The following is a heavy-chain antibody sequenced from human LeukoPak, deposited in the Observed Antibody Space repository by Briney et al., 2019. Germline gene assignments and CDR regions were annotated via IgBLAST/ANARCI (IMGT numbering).Heavy chain of an antibody. CDR1: GFTFSSYS. D-gene: IGHD1-26*01. Sequence: GGSLRLSCAASGFTFSSYSMNWVRQAPGKGLEWVSSISSSSSYIYYADSVKGRFTISRDNAKNSLYLQMNSLRAEDTAVYYCARGQGGSYPVHFDYWGQGTLVTVSS. J-gene: IGHJ4*02. CDR2: ISSSSSYI. CDR3: ARGQGGSYPVHFDY. V-gene: IGHV3-21*01.